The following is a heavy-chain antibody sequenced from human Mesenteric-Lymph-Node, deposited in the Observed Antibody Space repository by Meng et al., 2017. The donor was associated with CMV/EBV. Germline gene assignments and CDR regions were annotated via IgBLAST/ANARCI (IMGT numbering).Heavy chain of an antibody. J-gene: IGHJ5*02. D-gene: IGHD2-2*01. Sequence: GESLKISCAASGFTFDDYGMSWVRQAAGKGLEWVSTISSSSDYMYYAASVNGRFTISRDNAKDALYLQMNSLRAEDTAVYYCARVLTWECSSTSCSTGEWFDPWGQGTLVTVSS. CDR2: ISSSSDYM. CDR1: GFTFDDYG. CDR3: ARVLTWECSSTSCSTGEWFDP. V-gene: IGHV3-21*04.